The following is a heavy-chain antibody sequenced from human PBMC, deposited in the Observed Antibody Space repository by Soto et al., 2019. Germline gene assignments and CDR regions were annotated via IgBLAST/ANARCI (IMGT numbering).Heavy chain of an antibody. CDR2: ISSSSSTI. J-gene: IGHJ5*02. CDR1: GFTFSSYS. D-gene: IGHD6-19*01. V-gene: IGHV3-48*01. CDR3: ALVAGTGRFVR. Sequence: EVQLVESGGGLVQPGGSLRLSCAASGFTFSSYSMNWVRQAPGKGLEWVSYISSSSSTIYYADSVKGRLTISRDNAKNSLYLQMNSLRAEDTAVYDCALVAGTGRFVRWGHGTVVTVS.